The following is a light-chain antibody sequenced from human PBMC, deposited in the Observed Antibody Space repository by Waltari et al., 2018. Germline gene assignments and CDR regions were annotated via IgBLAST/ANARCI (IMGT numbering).Light chain of an antibody. CDR3: QQYNSYLWT. V-gene: IGKV1-5*01. CDR1: QSINNW. CDR2: DAS. Sequence: DIQMTQSPSTLSASVGDRVTITCRASQSINNWLAWYRQRPGRAPKLLIYDASTVETGVPSRCSGSGSGTEFTLTISGLQPDDFATYYCQQYNSYLWTFGQGTKVEIK. J-gene: IGKJ1*01.